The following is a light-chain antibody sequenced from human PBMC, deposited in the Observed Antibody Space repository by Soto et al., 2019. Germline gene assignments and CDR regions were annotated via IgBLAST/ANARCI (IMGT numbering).Light chain of an antibody. V-gene: IGLV2-14*01. J-gene: IGLJ2*01. CDR1: TSDVGRYKY. CDR2: EVS. CDR3: SSYTSTSTLV. Sequence: QSALTQPASVSGSPGQSITISCTGTTSDVGRYKYVSWYQQYPGKAPKLMIYEVSHRPSGVSNRFSGSKSGNTASLTISGLQAEDEADYYCSSYTSTSTLVFGGGTQLTVL.